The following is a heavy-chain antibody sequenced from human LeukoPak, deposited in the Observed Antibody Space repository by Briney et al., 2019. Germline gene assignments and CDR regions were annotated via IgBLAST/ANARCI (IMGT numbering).Heavy chain of an antibody. CDR3: ARDVKEDYYYYYMDV. J-gene: IGHJ6*03. CDR1: GGSISSGSYY. V-gene: IGHV4-61*02. Sequence: PSETLSLTCTVSGGSISSGSYYWSWIRQPAGKGLEWIGRIYTSGSTNYNPSLKSRVTISVDTSKNQFSLKLSSVTAADAAVYYCARDVKEDYYYYYMDVWGKGTTVTVSS. CDR2: IYTSGST.